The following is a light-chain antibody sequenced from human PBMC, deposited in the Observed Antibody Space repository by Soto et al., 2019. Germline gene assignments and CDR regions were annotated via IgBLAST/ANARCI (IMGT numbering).Light chain of an antibody. Sequence: DVVMTQSPLSLPVTLGQPASISCRSSQSLVYSDGNTYWTWFHQRPGQSPRRLIYKGSNRDTGVPDRFSGSGSCTDFTLKISRGEAADVGVYYCMQGTYWHRLTFGGGTQVETK. CDR1: QSLVYSDGNTY. J-gene: IGKJ4*01. CDR2: KGS. CDR3: MQGTYWHRLT. V-gene: IGKV2-30*01.